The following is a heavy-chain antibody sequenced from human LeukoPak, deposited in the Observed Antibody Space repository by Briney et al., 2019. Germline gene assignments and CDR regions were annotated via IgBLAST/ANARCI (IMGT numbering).Heavy chain of an antibody. V-gene: IGHV3-23*01. J-gene: IGHJ4*02. CDR2: ISGSGSTT. CDR1: GFTFSNFG. CDR3: AKEEGYIYGLLDY. Sequence: GGSLRLSCAASGFTFSNFGMSWVRQAPGKGLEWVSSISGSGSTTYYADSVKGRFTTSRDNSKNMLYLQMNSLRAEDAAAYYCAKEEGYIYGLLDYWGQGILVTVSS. D-gene: IGHD5-18*01.